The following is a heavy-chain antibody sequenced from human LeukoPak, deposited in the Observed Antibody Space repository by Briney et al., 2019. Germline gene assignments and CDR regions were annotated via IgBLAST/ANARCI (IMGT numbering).Heavy chain of an antibody. V-gene: IGHV1-69*02. Sequence: SVKVSCKASGGTFSSYTISWVRQAPGQGLEWMGRIIPILGIANYAQKFQGRVTIPAHKSTSTAYMELSSLRSEDTAVYYCARGKYCSSTSCRYIDAFDIWGQGTMVTVSS. J-gene: IGHJ3*02. CDR3: ARGKYCSSTSCRYIDAFDI. CDR2: IIPILGIA. CDR1: GGTFSSYT. D-gene: IGHD2-2*01.